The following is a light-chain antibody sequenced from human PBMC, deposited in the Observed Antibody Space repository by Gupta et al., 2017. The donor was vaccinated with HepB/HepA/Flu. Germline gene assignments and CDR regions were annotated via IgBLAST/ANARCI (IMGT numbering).Light chain of an antibody. Sequence: EVVMTKSPATMSVSPGERATLSCRASQSVSSNLAWYQQKPSQAPRLLIYGASTRATDVPARFSGSGSGTEFALSISSLLSEDSAVYYCQQYACWPGTFGQGTKVEIK. J-gene: IGKJ1*01. V-gene: IGKV3-15*01. CDR1: QSVSSN. CDR2: GAS. CDR3: QQYACWPGT.